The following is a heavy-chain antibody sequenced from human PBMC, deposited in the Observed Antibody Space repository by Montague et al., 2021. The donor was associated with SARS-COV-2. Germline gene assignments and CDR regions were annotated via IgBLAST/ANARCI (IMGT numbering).Heavy chain of an antibody. Sequence: SETLSLTCTVSGGSINSYYWSWIRLPPGRGLEWIGYIYYSGSTEYSPSLKSRVTMSIDTSKDQFSLRLNSVTAADTAVYFCARTTYYELASIYYYVMDVWGQGTTVTVSS. J-gene: IGHJ6*02. CDR3: ARTTYYELASIYYYVMDV. V-gene: IGHV4-59*12. D-gene: IGHD3-16*01. CDR1: GGSINSYY. CDR2: IYYSGST.